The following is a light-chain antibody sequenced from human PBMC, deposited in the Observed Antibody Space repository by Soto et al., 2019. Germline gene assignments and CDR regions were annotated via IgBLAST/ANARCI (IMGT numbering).Light chain of an antibody. Sequence: QSVVTQPPSASGTPGQRVTIACSGSSSNIGRNTVHWYQQLPGTTPHLLIYSNDQRPSGVPARFSGSKSGSSASLAISGLQSEDEADYYCAAWDDSRNGVVFGGGTKLTVL. CDR1: SSNIGRNT. CDR2: SND. V-gene: IGLV1-44*01. J-gene: IGLJ2*01. CDR3: AAWDDSRNGVV.